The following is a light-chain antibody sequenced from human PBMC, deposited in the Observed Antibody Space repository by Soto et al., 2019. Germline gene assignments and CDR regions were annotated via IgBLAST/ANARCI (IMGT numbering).Light chain of an antibody. Sequence: DIQVTQSPSSVSASVGDRVTITCRASQGLVNWLAWYQQKPGKAPKLLIYAAYSFQSGVPSRFSGSGSGTHFTLTITSLQPEDFATYYCQQTSSFPLTFGGGTKVEIK. CDR1: QGLVNW. V-gene: IGKV1-12*01. J-gene: IGKJ4*01. CDR3: QQTSSFPLT. CDR2: AAY.